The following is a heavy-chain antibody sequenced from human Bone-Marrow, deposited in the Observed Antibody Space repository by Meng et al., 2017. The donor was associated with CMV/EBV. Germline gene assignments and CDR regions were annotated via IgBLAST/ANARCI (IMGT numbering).Heavy chain of an antibody. CDR2: ISSSSSYI. Sequence: GESLKISCAASGFTFSSYSMNWVRQAPGKGLEWVSSISSSSSYIYYADSVKGRFTISRDNAKNSLYLQMNSLRAEDTAVYYCARDIPSPHYDFWSGYYSPPYYYYYGMDVWAQGTTVTFSS. D-gene: IGHD3-3*01. CDR3: ARDIPSPHYDFWSGYYSPPYYYYYGMDV. CDR1: GFTFSSYS. V-gene: IGHV3-21*01. J-gene: IGHJ6*02.